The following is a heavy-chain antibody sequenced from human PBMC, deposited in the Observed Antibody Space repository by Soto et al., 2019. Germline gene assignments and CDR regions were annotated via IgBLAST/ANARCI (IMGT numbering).Heavy chain of an antibody. Sequence: QVQLVQSGSEVKKPGASVKVACKASGYTFTSYGISWVRQAPGQGLEWLGWINAYNGNTKYAQKLQGRVTMTTDTSTRTAYMELRRLRSDDTAVYYCARDQAMAQFDFWGQGTLVTVSS. V-gene: IGHV1-18*01. J-gene: IGHJ4*02. D-gene: IGHD5-18*01. CDR3: ARDQAMAQFDF. CDR2: INAYNGNT. CDR1: GYTFTSYG.